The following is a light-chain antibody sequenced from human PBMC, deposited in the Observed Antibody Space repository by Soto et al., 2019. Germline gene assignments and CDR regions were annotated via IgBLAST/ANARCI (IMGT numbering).Light chain of an antibody. V-gene: IGLV1-51*01. Sequence: QSVLTQPPSVSAAPGQKVTISCSGSRSNIGINYLSWYQQLPGTAPKLLIYDNNKRPSGIPDRFSGSKSATSATLGITGLQTGDEADYYCGTWDANLTARVFGGGTKLTVL. CDR2: DNN. J-gene: IGLJ3*02. CDR3: GTWDANLTARV. CDR1: RSNIGINY.